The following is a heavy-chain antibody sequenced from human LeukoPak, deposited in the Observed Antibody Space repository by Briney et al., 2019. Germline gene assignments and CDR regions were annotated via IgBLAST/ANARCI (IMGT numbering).Heavy chain of an antibody. J-gene: IGHJ4*02. CDR1: GFTFSSYE. Sequence: PGGSLRLSCAASGFTFSSYEMNWVRRAPGKGLEWVSYISSSGSTIYYADSVKGRFTISRDNAKNSLYLQMNSLRAEDTAVYYCARDRTHYYDSSGSDYWGQGTLVTVSS. CDR2: ISSSGSTI. D-gene: IGHD3-22*01. V-gene: IGHV3-48*03. CDR3: ARDRTHYYDSSGSDY.